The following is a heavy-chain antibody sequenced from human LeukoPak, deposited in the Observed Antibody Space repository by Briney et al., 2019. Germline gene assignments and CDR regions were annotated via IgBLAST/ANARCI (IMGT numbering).Heavy chain of an antibody. V-gene: IGHV3-23*01. J-gene: IGHJ6*02. CDR3: ARDKAEGNYYYYGMDV. D-gene: IGHD2-15*01. Sequence: GGSLRLSCAASGFTFSSYSMNWVRQAPGKGLEWVSVISGSGGTTYYADSVKGRFTISRDISKNTLYLQMNSLRAEDTAVYYCARDKAEGNYYYYGMDVWGQGTTVTVSS. CDR1: GFTFSSYS. CDR2: ISGSGGTT.